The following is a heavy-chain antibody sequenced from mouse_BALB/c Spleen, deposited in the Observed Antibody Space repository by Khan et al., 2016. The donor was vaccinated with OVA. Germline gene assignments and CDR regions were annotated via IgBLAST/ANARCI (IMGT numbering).Heavy chain of an antibody. CDR3: AKDPPYYVLDY. J-gene: IGHJ4*01. CDR2: IWAGGSK. CDR1: GFSLTDYA. Sequence: QVQLQQSGPGLVAPSQSLSITCTVSGFSLTDYAVSWIRQPPGKGLEWLGEIWAGGSKYYNSVLKSRLSISKDNSRSQVFLKVSSLQTDDTAIYYCAKDPPYYVLDYWGQGTSVTVSS. V-gene: IGHV2-6-5*01.